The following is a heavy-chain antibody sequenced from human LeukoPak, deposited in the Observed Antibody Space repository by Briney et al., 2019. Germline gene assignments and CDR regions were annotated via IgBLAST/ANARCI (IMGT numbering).Heavy chain of an antibody. CDR1: GFILDRYN. CDR3: ARDVPVAGAPFDY. J-gene: IGHJ4*02. Sequence: PGGSLRLSCVASGFILDRYNMNWVRQAPGKGLEWVSSISSSSTSIYYTDSVKGRFTISRDNAKNSLYLQMNSLRDGHTAVYYCARDVPVAGAPFDYWGQGTLVTVSS. CDR2: ISSSSTSI. D-gene: IGHD6-13*01. V-gene: IGHV3-48*02.